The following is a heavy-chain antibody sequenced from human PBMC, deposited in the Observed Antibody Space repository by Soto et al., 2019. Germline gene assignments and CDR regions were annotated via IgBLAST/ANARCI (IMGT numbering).Heavy chain of an antibody. J-gene: IGHJ4*02. CDR1: GGSLSSGDYY. CDR3: ARGDYNAYRGYDY. V-gene: IGHV4-31*03. CDR2: IHYSGDS. D-gene: IGHD4-17*01. Sequence: QVQLQESGPGLVKPSQTLSLTCTVSGGSLSSGDYYCSWIRQHPGKGLEWIGYIHYSGDSYYNPSLKSRVTISIDTSNNQFSLKLSSVTAADPAVYYCARGDYNAYRGYDYWGQGTLVTVSS.